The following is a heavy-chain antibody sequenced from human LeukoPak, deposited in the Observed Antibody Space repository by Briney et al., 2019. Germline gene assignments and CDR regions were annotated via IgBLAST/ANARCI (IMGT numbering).Heavy chain of an antibody. CDR3: ARDKYYYGSGSYSGYYMDV. J-gene: IGHJ6*03. CDR1: GYIFTTYY. D-gene: IGHD3-10*01. CDR2: INPSGDHT. Sequence: ASVKVSCKASGYIFTTYYMHWVRQAPGQGLEGMGMINPSGDHTMYAQKFQGRVTMTRDMSTSTVYMELSSLRSEDTAVYYCARDKYYYGSGSYSGYYMDVWGKGTTVTVSS. V-gene: IGHV1-46*01.